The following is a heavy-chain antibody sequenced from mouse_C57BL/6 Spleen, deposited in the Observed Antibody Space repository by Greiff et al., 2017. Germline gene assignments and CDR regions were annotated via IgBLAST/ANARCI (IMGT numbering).Heavy chain of an antibody. Sequence: VQLQQSGPELVKPGASVKISCKASGYTFTDYYMNWVKQSHGKSLEWIGDINPNNGGTSYNQKFKGKATLTVDKSSSTAYMELRSLTSEDSAVYYCARSLFRGFAYWGQGTLVTVAA. CDR3: ARSLFRGFAY. V-gene: IGHV1-26*01. CDR1: GYTFTDYY. D-gene: IGHD6-5*01. J-gene: IGHJ3*01. CDR2: INPNNGGT.